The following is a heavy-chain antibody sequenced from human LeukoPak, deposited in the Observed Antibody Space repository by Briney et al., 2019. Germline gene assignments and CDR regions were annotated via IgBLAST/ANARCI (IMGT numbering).Heavy chain of an antibody. J-gene: IGHJ4*02. CDR2: IYPGDSDT. V-gene: IGHV5-51*01. CDR1: GYSFTSYW. D-gene: IGHD3-9*01. CDR3: ARLGSGYPAPFDY. Sequence: GGSLKISCKGSGYSFTSYWIGWVRQMPGKGVGGVGIIYPGDSDTRYSPSFQGQVTISADKSISTAYLQWSSLQASDTAMYYCARLGSGYPAPFDYWGQGTLVTVPS.